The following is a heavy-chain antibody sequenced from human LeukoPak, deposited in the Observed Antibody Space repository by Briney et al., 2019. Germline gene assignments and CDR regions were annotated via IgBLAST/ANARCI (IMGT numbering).Heavy chain of an antibody. J-gene: IGHJ5*02. V-gene: IGHV4-39*07. CDR1: GGSISSNSFY. Sequence: SETLSLTCTVSGGSISSNSFYWSWMRQPPGKGLEWIGSIHYSGTTYYNPSLKSRVTISVDTSKNQFSLKLSSVTAADTAVYYCARDRVGATKNWFDPWGQGTLITVSS. CDR3: ARDRVGATKNWFDP. D-gene: IGHD1-26*01. CDR2: IHYSGTT.